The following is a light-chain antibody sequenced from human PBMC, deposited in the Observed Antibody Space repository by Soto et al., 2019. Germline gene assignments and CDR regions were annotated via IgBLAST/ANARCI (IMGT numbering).Light chain of an antibody. CDR2: GAS. J-gene: IGKJ1*01. CDR3: QQYNNWPPWT. CDR1: QSVSSD. Sequence: EIVMTQSPATLSVSPGERATLSCRASQSVSSDLAWYQQKPDQAPRLLIRGASTRATGVSARFSGSGSGTEFTLTISSLQSEDFAIYYCQQYNNWPPWTFGQGTKVEIK. V-gene: IGKV3-15*01.